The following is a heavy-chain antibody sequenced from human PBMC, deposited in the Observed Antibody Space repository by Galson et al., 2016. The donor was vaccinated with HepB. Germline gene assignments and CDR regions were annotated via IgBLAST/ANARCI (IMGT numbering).Heavy chain of an antibody. CDR1: GFTFSVYS. D-gene: IGHD2-21*01. V-gene: IGHV3-21*01. J-gene: IGHJ4*02. Sequence: SLRLSCAASGFTFSVYSMGWVRQAPGKGLEWVSSISGDSSSIYYADSVTGRFTFSRDNAKKSLYLQMKSLRAEDTAVYYCATILNGCFDHWGQGTLVTVS. CDR3: ATILNGCFDH. CDR2: ISGDSSSI.